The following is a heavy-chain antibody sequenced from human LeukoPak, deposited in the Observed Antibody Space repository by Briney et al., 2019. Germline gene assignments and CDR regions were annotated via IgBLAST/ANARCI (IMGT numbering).Heavy chain of an antibody. CDR1: GGSISSYY. J-gene: IGHJ4*02. D-gene: IGHD2-8*01. V-gene: IGHV4-59*01. CDR3: ARGDMVYARGRFDY. Sequence: PSETLSLTCTVSGGSISSYYWSWIRQPPGKGLEWIGYIYYSGSTNYNPSLKSRVTISVDTSKNQFSLKLSSVTAADTAVYYCARGDMVYARGRFDYWGQGILVTVSS. CDR2: IYYSGST.